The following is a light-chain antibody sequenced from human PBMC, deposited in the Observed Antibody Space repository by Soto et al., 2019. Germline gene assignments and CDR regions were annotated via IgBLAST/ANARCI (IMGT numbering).Light chain of an antibody. CDR1: SSDVGGYDY. CDR2: EVS. Sequence: QSALTQPPSASGSPGQSVTISCTGTSSDVGGYDYVSWYQQHPGKAPKLMMFEVSKRPSGVPDRFSGSKFGNTASLTVSGLQDEDEADYYCASYGGNDNLLFGGGTKLTVL. V-gene: IGLV2-8*01. J-gene: IGLJ2*01. CDR3: ASYGGNDNLL.